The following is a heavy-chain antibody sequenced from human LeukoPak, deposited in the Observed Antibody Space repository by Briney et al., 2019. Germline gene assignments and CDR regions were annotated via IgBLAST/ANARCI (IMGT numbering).Heavy chain of an antibody. V-gene: IGHV4-30-4*08. Sequence: SQTLSLTCTVSGDSISSGDYYWSWIRQPPGKGLEWIGYIYYSGSTYYNPSLKSRVTISVDMSKKQLSLKLSSVTAADTAVYYCARLKFGSGGTYGFDIWGQGTMVTVSS. CDR1: GDSISSGDYY. J-gene: IGHJ3*02. CDR3: ARLKFGSGGTYGFDI. D-gene: IGHD3-10*01. CDR2: IYYSGST.